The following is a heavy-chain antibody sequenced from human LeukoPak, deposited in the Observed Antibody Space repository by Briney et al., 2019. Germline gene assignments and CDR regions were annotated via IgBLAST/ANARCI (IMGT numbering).Heavy chain of an antibody. D-gene: IGHD3-10*01. CDR1: GFTFSRYG. CDR3: AKDMGYYYGSGSYPPENDY. Sequence: GGSLRLSCAASGFTFSRYGMHWVRQAPGKGLEWVAVVSFEGSNKYYADSVKGRFTISRDDSKNTLSLQMNSLRAEDTAVYYCAKDMGYYYGSGSYPPENDYWGQGTLVTVSS. J-gene: IGHJ4*02. V-gene: IGHV3-30*18. CDR2: VSFEGSNK.